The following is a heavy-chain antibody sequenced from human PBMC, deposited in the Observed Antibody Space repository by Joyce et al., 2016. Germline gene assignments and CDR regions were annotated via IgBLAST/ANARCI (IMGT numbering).Heavy chain of an antibody. CDR1: GFTFSDYY. D-gene: IGHD2-2*01. CDR2: ISSTGSTI. CDR3: ARGPGYCSTTTCSPGDGMDV. J-gene: IGHJ6*02. Sequence: QVQLVESGGGLVKPGGSLRLSCAASGFTFSDYYMSWIRQALGKGLEWVSYISSTGSTIYYADSVKGRFTMSRNNAKNSLYLQMNSLRAEDTAVYYCARGPGYCSTTTCSPGDGMDVWGQGTTVTVSS. V-gene: IGHV3-11*01.